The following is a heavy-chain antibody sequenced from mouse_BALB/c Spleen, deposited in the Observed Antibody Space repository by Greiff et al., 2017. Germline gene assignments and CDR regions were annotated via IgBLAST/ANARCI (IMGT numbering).Heavy chain of an antibody. D-gene: IGHD1-1*01. J-gene: IGHJ3*01. CDR1: GFTFSSYT. V-gene: IGHV5-6-4*01. CDR3: TRDSIYYGSSLFAY. CDR2: ISSGGSYT. Sequence: EVQLVESGGGLVKPGGSLKLSCAASGFTFSSYTMSWVRQTPEKRLEWVATISSGGSYTYYPDSVKGRFTISRDNAKNTLYLQMSSLKSEDTAMYYCTRDSIYYGSSLFAYWGQGTLVTVSA.